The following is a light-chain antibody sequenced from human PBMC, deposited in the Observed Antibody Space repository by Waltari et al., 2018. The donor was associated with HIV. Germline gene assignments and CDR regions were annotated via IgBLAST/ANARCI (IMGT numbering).Light chain of an antibody. CDR2: EVS. J-gene: IGLJ2*01. V-gene: IGLV2-14*01. Sequence: QSALTQPASVFGSPGQSITISCTGTSSDVGGYNYVSWYQQHPDKAPKLLIYEVSSRPSGISSRFSGCKSANTASLTISGLQADDEADYYCSSYTSSSTLVFGGGTKLTV. CDR3: SSYTSSSTLV. CDR1: SSDVGGYNY.